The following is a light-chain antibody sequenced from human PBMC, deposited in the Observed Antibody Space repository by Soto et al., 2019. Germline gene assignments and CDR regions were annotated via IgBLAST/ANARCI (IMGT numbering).Light chain of an antibody. CDR2: AAS. CDR1: QGVGSN. V-gene: IGKV3-15*01. CDR3: QQYDSSSPT. Sequence: EIVMTQSPGTLSVSPGERATLSCRASQGVGSNLAWYQQRPGQAPRLLIYAASTRATDIPARFTGRGSGTEFTLTISSLQSEDFATYYCQQYDSSSPTFGQGTKLEIK. J-gene: IGKJ2*01.